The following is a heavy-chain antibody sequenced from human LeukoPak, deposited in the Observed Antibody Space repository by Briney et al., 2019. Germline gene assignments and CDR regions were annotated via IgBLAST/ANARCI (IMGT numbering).Heavy chain of an antibody. Sequence: ASGKVSCKASGGTFSSYAISWVRQAPGQRLEWMGWINAGNGNTKYSQKFEGRVSITRDRAAGTAYMELSSLRSEDTAVYYCATDLTMVRGVILAVWFDPWGQGTLVTVSS. V-gene: IGHV1-3*01. D-gene: IGHD3-10*01. CDR3: ATDLTMVRGVILAVWFDP. J-gene: IGHJ5*02. CDR2: INAGNGNT. CDR1: GGTFSSYA.